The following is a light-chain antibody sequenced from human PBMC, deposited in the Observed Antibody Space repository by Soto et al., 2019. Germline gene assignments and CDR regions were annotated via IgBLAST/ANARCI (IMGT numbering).Light chain of an antibody. V-gene: IGLV2-23*01. Sequence: QSALTQPASVSGSPGQSITISCTGTSSDVGSYNLVSWYQQHPDKAPKLIIYEGSKRPSGISNRFSGSKSGSTASLTISGLQAEDEADYYCCSYAGSSTLVFGGGTKLTVL. CDR2: EGS. J-gene: IGLJ2*01. CDR3: CSYAGSSTLV. CDR1: SSDVGSYNL.